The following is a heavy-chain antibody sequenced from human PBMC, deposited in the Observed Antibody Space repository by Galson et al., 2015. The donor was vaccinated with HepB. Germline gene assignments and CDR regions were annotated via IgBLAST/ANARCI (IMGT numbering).Heavy chain of an antibody. V-gene: IGHV3-7*03. CDR2: IKQDGSEK. Sequence: SLRLSCAASGFTFSSYWMSWVRQAPGKGLEWVANIKQDGSEKYYVDSVKGRFTISRDNAKNSLYLQMNSLRAEDTAVYYCARDRPRADSSGWYYYYYYGMDVWGQGTTVTVSS. CDR3: ARDRPRADSSGWYYYYYYGMDV. J-gene: IGHJ6*02. CDR1: GFTFSSYW. D-gene: IGHD6-19*01.